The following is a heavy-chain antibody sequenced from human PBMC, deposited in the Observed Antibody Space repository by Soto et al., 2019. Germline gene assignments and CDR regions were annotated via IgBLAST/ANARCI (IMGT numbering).Heavy chain of an antibody. D-gene: IGHD2-8*01. CDR2: IWYDGSNK. CDR1: GFTFSSYG. V-gene: IGHV3-33*01. CDR3: ARESGSVYSEENWFDP. Sequence: QVQLVESGGGVVQPGRSLRLSCAASGFTFSSYGMHWVRQAPGKGLEWVAVIWYDGSNKYYADSVKGRFTISRDNSKNTLYLQMNSLRAEDTAVYYCARESGSVYSEENWFDPWGQGTLVTVSS. J-gene: IGHJ5*02.